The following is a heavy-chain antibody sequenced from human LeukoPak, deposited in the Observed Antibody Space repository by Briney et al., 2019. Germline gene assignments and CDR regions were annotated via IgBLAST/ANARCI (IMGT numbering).Heavy chain of an antibody. CDR1: GGSINNYY. D-gene: IGHD2-2*01. J-gene: IGHJ4*02. Sequence: SETLSLTCIVSGGSINNYYWSWVRQSPGRGLEWIGYIYYTGITNYNPSLRSRVILSVDTSKNQFSLKLSSVTAADTAVYYCARHGQGYCTSSGCRGSDYWGQGTLVTVSS. CDR3: ARHGQGYCTSSGCRGSDY. CDR2: IYYTGIT. V-gene: IGHV4-59*08.